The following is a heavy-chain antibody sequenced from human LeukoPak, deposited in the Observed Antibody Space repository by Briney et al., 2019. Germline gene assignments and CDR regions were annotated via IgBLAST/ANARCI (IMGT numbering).Heavy chain of an antibody. CDR1: GYTFTSYA. J-gene: IGHJ6*02. V-gene: IGHV7-4-1*02. Sequence: ASVKVSCKASGYTFTSYAMNWVRQAPGQGLEWMGWINTNTGNPTYAQGFTGRLFFSLDTSVSTAYLQINSLKTEDTAVYYCARQGLNYGMDVWGQGTTVTVSS. CDR3: ARQGLNYGMDV. CDR2: INTNTGNP.